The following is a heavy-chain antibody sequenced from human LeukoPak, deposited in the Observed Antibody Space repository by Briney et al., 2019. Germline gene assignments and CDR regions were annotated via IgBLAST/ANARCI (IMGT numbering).Heavy chain of an antibody. Sequence: SETLSLTCTVSGGSIRSYYWSWIRQPPGKGLEWIGYISYSGSTNYNPSLKSRVTISVDTSKNQFSLKLSSVTAADTAVYYCARVGRGDYTWGSYSFDYWGQGTLVTVSS. J-gene: IGHJ4*02. CDR3: ARVGRGDYTWGSYSFDY. CDR2: ISYSGST. CDR1: GGSIRSYY. D-gene: IGHD3-16*01. V-gene: IGHV4-59*01.